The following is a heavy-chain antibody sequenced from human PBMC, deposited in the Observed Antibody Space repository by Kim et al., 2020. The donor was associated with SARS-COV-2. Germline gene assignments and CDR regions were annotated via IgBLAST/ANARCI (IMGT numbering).Heavy chain of an antibody. Sequence: SVKVSCKASGGTFSSYAISWVRQAPGQGLEWMGGIIPIFGTANYAQKFQGRVTITADESTSTSYLELSSLSSEDTAVYYRSRDKRALAMVLGGLDYWGQGTLVTVPS. V-gene: IGHV1-69*13. J-gene: IGHJ4*02. CDR3: SRDKRALAMVLGGLDY. CDR1: GGTFSSYA. CDR2: IIPIFGTA. D-gene: IGHD5-18*01.